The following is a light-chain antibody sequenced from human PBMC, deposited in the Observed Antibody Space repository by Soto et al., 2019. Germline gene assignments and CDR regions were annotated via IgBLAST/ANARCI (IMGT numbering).Light chain of an antibody. CDR2: DVS. Sequence: QSALTQPRSVSGSPGQSVTISCTGTSSDVGVYNYVSWYQQYPGKASKIMIYDVSKRPSGVPDRFSGSKSDNTASLTISGLQAEDEADYYCCSYAGSYTFVFGIGTKVTVL. CDR1: SSDVGVYNY. J-gene: IGLJ1*01. CDR3: CSYAGSYTFV. V-gene: IGLV2-11*01.